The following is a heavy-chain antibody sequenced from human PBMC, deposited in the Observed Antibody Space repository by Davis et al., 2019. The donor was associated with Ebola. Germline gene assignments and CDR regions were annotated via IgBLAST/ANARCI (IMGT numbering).Heavy chain of an antibody. CDR2: IYHSGST. J-gene: IGHJ6*02. V-gene: IGHV4-30-2*01. CDR1: GGSISSGGYS. Sequence: SQTLSLTCAVSGGSISSGGYSWSWIRQPPGKGLEWIGYIYHSGSTYYNPSLKSRATISVDRSKNQFSLKMSSVTAADTAVYYCARVPQASRPSRYYYGMDVWGQGTKVTVSS. CDR3: ARVPQASRPSRYYYGMDV. D-gene: IGHD2-2*01.